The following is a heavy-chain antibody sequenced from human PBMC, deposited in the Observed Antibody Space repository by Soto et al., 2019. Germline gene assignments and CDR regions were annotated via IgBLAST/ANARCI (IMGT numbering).Heavy chain of an antibody. CDR1: GFSLSTSGVG. D-gene: IGHD3-9*01. J-gene: IGHJ4*02. Sequence: QITLKESGPTLVKPTQTLTLTCTFSGFSLSTSGVGVGWIRQPPGKALEWLALIYWDDDKRYSPSLKSRLTIPTANYKNQVVLTITNMDPVDTATYYCARYYDILTGSLPGEGSIFQGFDYWGQGTLVTVSS. CDR2: IYWDDDK. V-gene: IGHV2-5*02. CDR3: ARYYDILTGSLPGEGSIFQGFDY.